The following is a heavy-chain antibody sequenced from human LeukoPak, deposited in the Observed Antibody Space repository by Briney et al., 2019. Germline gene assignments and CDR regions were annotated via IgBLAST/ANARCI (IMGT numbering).Heavy chain of an antibody. CDR1: GFTFSSYT. Sequence: GGSLRLSCAASGFTFSSYTMSWVRQAPGKGLEWVSAISGSGGSTYYADSVKGRFTISRDNSKNTLYLQMNSLRAEDTAVYYCAKLVVVITDEYYFDYWGQGTLVTVSS. V-gene: IGHV3-23*01. CDR3: AKLVVVITDEYYFDY. CDR2: ISGSGGST. J-gene: IGHJ4*02. D-gene: IGHD3-22*01.